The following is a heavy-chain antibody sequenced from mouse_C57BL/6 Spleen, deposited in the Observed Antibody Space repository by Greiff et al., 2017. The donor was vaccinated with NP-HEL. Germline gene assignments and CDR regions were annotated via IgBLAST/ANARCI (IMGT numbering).Heavy chain of an antibody. D-gene: IGHD1-1*01. V-gene: IGHV1-76*01. J-gene: IGHJ2*01. Sequence: VQLKESGAELVRPGASVKLSCKASGYTFTDYYINWVKQRPGQGLEWIARIYPGSGNTYYNEKFKGKATLTAEKSSSTAYMQLSSLTSEDSAVYFCARMGYGSPFDYWGQGTTLTVSS. CDR3: ARMGYGSPFDY. CDR1: GYTFTDYY. CDR2: IYPGSGNT.